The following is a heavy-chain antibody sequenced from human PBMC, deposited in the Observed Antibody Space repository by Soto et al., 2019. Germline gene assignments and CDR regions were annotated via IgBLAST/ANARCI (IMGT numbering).Heavy chain of an antibody. D-gene: IGHD4-4*01. CDR3: ASSLYSRQEVGAFDI. CDR2: INPNSGGT. J-gene: IGHJ3*02. CDR1: GYTFTGYY. V-gene: IGHV1-2*04. Sequence: QVQLVQSGAEVKKPGASVRLSCKASGYTFTGYYMHWVRQAPGQGLEWMGWINPNSGGTNYAQKFQGWVTMTRDTSISTAYMELSRLRSDDTAVYYCASSLYSRQEVGAFDIWGQGTIITVSS.